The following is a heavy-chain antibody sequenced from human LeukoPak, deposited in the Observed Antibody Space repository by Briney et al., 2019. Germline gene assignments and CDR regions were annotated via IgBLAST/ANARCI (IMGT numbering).Heavy chain of an antibody. D-gene: IGHD4-17*01. CDR2: INPSGGST. Sequence: GASVKVSFKASGYTFSSYYMHWVRQAPGQGLEWMGIINPSGGSTSYAQKFQGRVTMTRDTSTSTVYMELRSLRSEDTAVYYCARDGPDYGDYAAFDIWGQGTMVTVSS. CDR1: GYTFSSYY. CDR3: ARDGPDYGDYAAFDI. V-gene: IGHV1-46*01. J-gene: IGHJ3*02.